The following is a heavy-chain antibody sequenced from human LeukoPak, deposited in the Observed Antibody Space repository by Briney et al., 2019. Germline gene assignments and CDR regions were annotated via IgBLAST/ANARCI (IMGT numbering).Heavy chain of an antibody. CDR1: RDTFSSYT. CDR3: ARCSGNHRYYYYYMDV. D-gene: IGHD3-10*02. CDR2: IIAIFGTA. Sequence: SLKGSSKASRDTFSSYTISWVRQAPGQGLEWMGGIIAIFGTANYAQKIQGRVTTATDESTSTAYMELSSLRSEDTAVYYCARCSGNHRYYYYYMDVWGKGTTVTVSS. J-gene: IGHJ6*03. V-gene: IGHV1-69*05.